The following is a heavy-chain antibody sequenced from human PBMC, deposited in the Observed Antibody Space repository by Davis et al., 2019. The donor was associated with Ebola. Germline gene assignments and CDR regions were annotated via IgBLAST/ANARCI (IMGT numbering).Heavy chain of an antibody. CDR1: GFTFDDYA. CDR3: TMTTVMVDY. J-gene: IGHJ4*02. CDR2: IRSKANSYAT. V-gene: IGHV3-73*01. D-gene: IGHD4-17*01. Sequence: GESLKISCAASGFTFDDYAMHWVRQAPGKGLEWVGRIRSKANSYATAYAASVKGRFTISRDDSKNTAYLQMNSLKTEDTAVYYCTMTTVMVDYWGQGTLVTVSS.